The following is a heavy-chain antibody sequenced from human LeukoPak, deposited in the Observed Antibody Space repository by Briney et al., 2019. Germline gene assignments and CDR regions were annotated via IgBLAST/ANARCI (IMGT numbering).Heavy chain of an antibody. D-gene: IGHD3-10*01. Sequence: PGGSLRLSCAASGFTFSSYSMNWVRQAPGKGLEWVSSISSSSSYIYHADSVKGRFTISRDNAKNSLYLQMNSLRAEDTAVYYCATQSYGLFDYWGQGTLVTVSS. V-gene: IGHV3-21*01. J-gene: IGHJ4*02. CDR2: ISSSSSYI. CDR3: ATQSYGLFDY. CDR1: GFTFSSYS.